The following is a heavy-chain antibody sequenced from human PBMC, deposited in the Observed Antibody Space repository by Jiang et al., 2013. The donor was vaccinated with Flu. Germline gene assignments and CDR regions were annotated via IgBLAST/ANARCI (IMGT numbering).Heavy chain of an antibody. D-gene: IGHD4-17*01. V-gene: IGHV4-4*07. CDR3: ARDGGWGDYGDYFYVPGWYFDL. J-gene: IGHJ2*01. CDR1: GGSISSYY. Sequence: KPSETLSLTCAVSGGSISSYYWSWIRQPAGKGLEWIGRIYTSGSTNYNPSLKSRVTMSVDTSKNQFSLKLSSVTAADTAVYYCARDGGWGDYGDYFYVPGWYFDLWGRGTLVTVSS. CDR2: IYTSGST.